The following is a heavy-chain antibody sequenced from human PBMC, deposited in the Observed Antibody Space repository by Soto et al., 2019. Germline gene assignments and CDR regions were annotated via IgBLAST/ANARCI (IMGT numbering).Heavy chain of an antibody. D-gene: IGHD2-2*01. CDR1: GDSITNNHW. Sequence: QVRLQESGPGMEEPSETLSLTCAVSGDSITNNHWCTWGRQPPGRGLEWVAVVYAGGSTNYNPSLKRRVAVSIDNSKNFFSLKLRSVTSADTAMYYCAGGPAACCECLHYLCRGTLVTVSS. CDR2: VYAGGST. J-gene: IGHJ4*02. V-gene: IGHV4-4*02. CDR3: AGGPAACCECLHY.